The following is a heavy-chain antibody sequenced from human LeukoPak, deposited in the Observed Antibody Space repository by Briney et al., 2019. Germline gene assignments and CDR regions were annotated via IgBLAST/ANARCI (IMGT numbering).Heavy chain of an antibody. CDR3: TRGTDSSKIGVQ. V-gene: IGHV4-39*02. CDR2: IHYTGIT. D-gene: IGHD1/OR15-1a*01. Sequence: SETLSLTCSVSDDSLSANRYYWGWVRQPPGKGLEWIANIHYTGITQYNPSFDSRVTLSADTSKKHFSLKLTSMTAADTAVYYCTRGTDSSKIGVQWGGGISVTVSS. CDR1: DDSLSANRYY. J-gene: IGHJ4*02.